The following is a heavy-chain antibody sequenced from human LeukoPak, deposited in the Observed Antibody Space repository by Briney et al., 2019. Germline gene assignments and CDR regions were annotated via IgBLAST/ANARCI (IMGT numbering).Heavy chain of an antibody. Sequence: ASVKVSCKASGYTFTSFDMNWVRQATGQGLEWMGWMNPNSGNTGYAQKFQGRVTVTRNTSISTAYMELSSLRSEDTAVYYCARGLRYCSGGRCYFSPPYYYYMDVWGKGTTVTISS. CDR3: ARGLRYCSGGRCYFSPPYYYYMDV. V-gene: IGHV1-8*01. J-gene: IGHJ6*03. CDR1: GYTFTSFD. CDR2: MNPNSGNT. D-gene: IGHD2-15*01.